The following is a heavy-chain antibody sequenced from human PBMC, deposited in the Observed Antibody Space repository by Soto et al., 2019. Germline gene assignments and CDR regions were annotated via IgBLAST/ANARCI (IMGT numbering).Heavy chain of an antibody. V-gene: IGHV3-48*02. Sequence: GGSLRLSCAASGFTFSSYSMNWVRQAPGKGLEWISYISSSSSTIYYADSVKGRFTISRDNAKNSLYLQMNSLRDEDMAVYYCARDRGTRAPNNWFDPWGQGTLVTVSS. CDR1: GFTFSSYS. D-gene: IGHD3-10*01. CDR3: ARDRGTRAPNNWFDP. J-gene: IGHJ5*02. CDR2: ISSSSSTI.